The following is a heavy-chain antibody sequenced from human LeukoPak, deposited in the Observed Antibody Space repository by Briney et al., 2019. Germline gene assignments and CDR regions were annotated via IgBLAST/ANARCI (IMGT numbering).Heavy chain of an antibody. CDR2: ISTSSIYI. Sequence: PGGSLRLSCAASGFTFSSYSMNWVRQAPGKGLEWVSSISTSSIYIYYADSVKGRFTISRDNAKKSMYLQMNSLRAEDTAVYYXARGSDTVMAYTTDIDYWGQGTLVTVSS. CDR3: ARGSDTVMAYTTDIDY. CDR1: GFTFSSYS. D-gene: IGHD5-18*01. J-gene: IGHJ4*02. V-gene: IGHV3-21*01.